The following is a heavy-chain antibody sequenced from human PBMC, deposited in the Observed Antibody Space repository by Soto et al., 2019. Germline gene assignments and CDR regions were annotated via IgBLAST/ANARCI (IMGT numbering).Heavy chain of an antibody. Sequence: LSLTCAVSGYSISSGYYWGWIRQPPGKGLDGIGRFSRSGSTYYNPSLKSRVTISVDTSKNQFSLKLSSVTAADTAVYCCAREKAARPFDYWGQGTLVTVSS. V-gene: IGHV4-38-2*02. J-gene: IGHJ4*02. D-gene: IGHD6-6*01. CDR2: FSRSGST. CDR3: AREKAARPFDY. CDR1: GYSISSGYY.